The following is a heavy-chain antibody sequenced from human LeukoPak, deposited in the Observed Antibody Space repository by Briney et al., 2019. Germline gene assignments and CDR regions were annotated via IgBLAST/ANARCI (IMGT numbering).Heavy chain of an antibody. D-gene: IGHD4-17*01. Sequence: GGSLRLSCAASGFTFSSYALSWVRQAPGKGLEWVSGITGSGVPTYYADSVKGWFTISRDNSKNTLYLQVNSLRAEDTAIYYCAKHTVPPYFDFWGQGTLVTVSS. CDR1: GFTFSSYA. CDR2: ITGSGVPT. CDR3: AKHTVPPYFDF. V-gene: IGHV3-23*01. J-gene: IGHJ4*02.